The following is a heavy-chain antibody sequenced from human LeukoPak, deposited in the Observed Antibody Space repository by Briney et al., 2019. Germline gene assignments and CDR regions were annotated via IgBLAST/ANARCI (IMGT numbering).Heavy chain of an antibody. CDR1: GGSFSGYY. CDR3: ARGIIAFDT. Sequence: SETLSLTCAVYGGSFSGYYWSWIRQPPGKGLEWIGEINRSGSTNYNPALKRRVTISVATSKNKFSLKLSSVTAADTAVYYCARGIIAFDTWGQGTMVTVSS. V-gene: IGHV4-34*01. CDR2: INRSGST. J-gene: IGHJ3*02.